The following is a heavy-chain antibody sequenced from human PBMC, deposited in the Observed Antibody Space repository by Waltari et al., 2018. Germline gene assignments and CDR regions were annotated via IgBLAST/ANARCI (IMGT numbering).Heavy chain of an antibody. CDR3: ARQYYYGSGSYSYWFDP. Sequence: QVQLQESGPGLVKPSETLSLTCTVSGGSISSYYWSWIRQPAGKGLEWIGRIYTSGSTNYTPSLKSRVTMPVDTSKNQFSLKLSSVTAADTAVYYCARQYYYGSGSYSYWFDPWGQGTLVTVSS. D-gene: IGHD3-10*01. J-gene: IGHJ5*02. CDR2: IYTSGST. V-gene: IGHV4-4*07. CDR1: GGSISSYY.